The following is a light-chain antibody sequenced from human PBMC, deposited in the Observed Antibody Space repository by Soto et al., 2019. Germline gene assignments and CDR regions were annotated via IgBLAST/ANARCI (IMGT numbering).Light chain of an antibody. CDR3: QQRTNWPPWT. J-gene: IGKJ1*01. CDR1: QSVNNH. V-gene: IGKV3-11*01. Sequence: EIVLTQSPATLSLSPGERATLSCRASQSVNNHLAWYQQKPGQAPRLLIYDVSNRATGIPARFSGSGSGTDFTLTISSLEPEDFAIYYCQQRTNWPPWTFGQGTKVEIK. CDR2: DVS.